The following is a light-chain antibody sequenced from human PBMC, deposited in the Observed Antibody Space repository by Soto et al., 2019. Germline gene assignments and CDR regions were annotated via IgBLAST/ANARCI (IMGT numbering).Light chain of an antibody. Sequence: QSALTQPRSVSGSLGQSVTISCTGTSSDVGGYNYVSWYQQHPDKAPKVMIYDVSKRPSGVPDRFSGSKSGSTASLTISGLQAEDEGDYYCCSYAGSYSLVFGGGTKVTVL. J-gene: IGLJ2*01. CDR1: SSDVGGYNY. CDR3: CSYAGSYSLV. V-gene: IGLV2-11*01. CDR2: DVS.